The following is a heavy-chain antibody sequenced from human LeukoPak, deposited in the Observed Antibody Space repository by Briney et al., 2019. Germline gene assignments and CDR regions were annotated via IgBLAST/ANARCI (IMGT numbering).Heavy chain of an antibody. D-gene: IGHD3-10*01. V-gene: IGHV3-72*01. CDR1: GFTFSDHY. CDR2: ARDKANSHTT. Sequence: GGSLRLSCTASGFTFSDHYMDWVRQAPGKGLEWVGRARDKANSHTTEYAASVRGRFTVSRDDSKNSLYLQMSSLTTEDTAVYFCARGAKRRADYYRSGMDVWGQGTTVTVSS. J-gene: IGHJ6*02. CDR3: ARGAKRRADYYRSGMDV.